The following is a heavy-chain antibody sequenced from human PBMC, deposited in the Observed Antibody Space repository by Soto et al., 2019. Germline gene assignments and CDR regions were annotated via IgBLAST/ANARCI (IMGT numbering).Heavy chain of an antibody. CDR3: ASGGNWFDP. CDR2: MYYNGNI. V-gene: IGHV4-59*01. Sequence: SETLSLTCNASGGSISNYYWTWVRQSPEKGLEWIGYMYYNGNINYNPSLKSRVTISIDTSKNQFSLTLKSVTAADTAVYYCASGGNWFDPWGQGVLVTVSS. J-gene: IGHJ5*02. CDR1: GGSISNYY. D-gene: IGHD3-16*01.